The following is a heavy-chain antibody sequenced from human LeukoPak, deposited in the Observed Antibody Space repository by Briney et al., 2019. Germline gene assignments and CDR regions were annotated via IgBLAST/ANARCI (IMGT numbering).Heavy chain of an antibody. CDR1: GFTFSSYG. D-gene: IGHD3-10*01. J-gene: IGHJ4*02. CDR3: AKLSNYYGSGSYFD. Sequence: GGSLRLSCAASGFTFSSYGMSWVRQAPGKGLEWVSAISGSGGSTYYADSVKGRFTISRDNSKNTLYLQMNSLRAEDTAVYYCAKLSNYYGSGSYFDWGQGTLVTVSS. CDR2: ISGSGGST. V-gene: IGHV3-23*01.